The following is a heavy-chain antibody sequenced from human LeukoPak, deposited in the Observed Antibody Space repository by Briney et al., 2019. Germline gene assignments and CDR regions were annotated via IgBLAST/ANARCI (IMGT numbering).Heavy chain of an antibody. CDR1: GGSISSYY. J-gene: IGHJ5*02. D-gene: IGHD5-24*01. V-gene: IGHV4-59*01. CDR3: ARGGYNLDP. CDR2: SHYTGGT. Sequence: PSETLSLTCTVSGGSISSYYWSWIRQPPGRGLEWIGYSHYTGGTNYNPSLKSRVTISIDASKNQLSLKLSSVTAADTAVYYCARGGYNLDPWGQGFLVTVSS.